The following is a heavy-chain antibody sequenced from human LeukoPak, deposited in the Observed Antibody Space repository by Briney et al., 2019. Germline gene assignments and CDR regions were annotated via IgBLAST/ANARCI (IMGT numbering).Heavy chain of an antibody. V-gene: IGHV1-18*01. Sequence: ASVKVSCKASGYSFTSYGISWVRQAPGQGLEWMGWISAYNGYTNYAQKLQVRVTMTTDTSTSTAYMELRSLTSDDTAVYYCARDKAVTTELTQYFQHWGQGTLVTVSS. CDR1: GYSFTSYG. CDR3: ARDKAVTTELTQYFQH. CDR2: ISAYNGYT. D-gene: IGHD4-11*01. J-gene: IGHJ1*01.